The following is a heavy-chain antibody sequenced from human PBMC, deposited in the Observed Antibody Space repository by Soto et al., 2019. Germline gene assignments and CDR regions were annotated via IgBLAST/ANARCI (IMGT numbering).Heavy chain of an antibody. V-gene: IGHV3-74*01. D-gene: IGHD4-17*01. J-gene: IGHJ4*02. CDR1: GFTFSSYW. CDR3: ASVTTVTTEDY. CDR2: INSDGSST. Sequence: GGSLRLSCAASGFTFSSYWMHWVRQAPGKGLVWVSRINSDGSSTSYADSVKGRFTISRDNAKNTLYLQMNSLRAEDTAVYYCASVTTVTTEDYWGQGTLVTVSS.